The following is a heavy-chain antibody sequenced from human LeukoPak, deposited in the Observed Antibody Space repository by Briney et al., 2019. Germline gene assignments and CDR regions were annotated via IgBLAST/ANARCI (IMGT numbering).Heavy chain of an antibody. CDR3: ARALSEVDYYDSSGLWGFDY. J-gene: IGHJ4*02. CDR2: NYYSGST. D-gene: IGHD3-22*01. Sequence: SETLSLTCTVSGGSISSGDYYWSWIRQPPGKGLEWIGYNYYSGSTYYNPALVSRVTISVGTSKKQFSLMLSSVTAADTAVYYCARALSEVDYYDSSGLWGFDYWGQGTLVTVSS. CDR1: GGSISSGDYY. V-gene: IGHV4-30-4*01.